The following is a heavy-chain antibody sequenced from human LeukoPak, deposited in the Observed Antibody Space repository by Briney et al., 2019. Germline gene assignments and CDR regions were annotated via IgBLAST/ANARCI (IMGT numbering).Heavy chain of an antibody. D-gene: IGHD1-7*01. J-gene: IGHJ6*03. CDR3: ARDSLELTAEPMDV. V-gene: IGHV4-4*07. CDR2: IYTSGST. CDR1: SGSISSYY. Sequence: SETLSLTCTVSSGSISSYYWSWIRQPAGKGLEWIGRIYTSGSTNYNPSLKSRVTMSVDTSKNQFSLKLSSVTAADTAVYYCARDSLELTAEPMDVWGKGTTVTVSS.